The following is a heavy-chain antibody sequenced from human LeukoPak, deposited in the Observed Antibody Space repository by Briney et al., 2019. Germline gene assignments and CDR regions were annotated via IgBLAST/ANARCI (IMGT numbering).Heavy chain of an antibody. V-gene: IGHV3-21*01. CDR1: GFTFSYFS. CDR2: ISSSPSYI. CDR3: VRGGSGSYFPHWFDP. D-gene: IGHD3-10*01. Sequence: GGSLRLSCAASGFTFSYFSMNWVRQAPGKGLEWVSSISSSPSYIYYADSLKGRFTISRDDAKNSLYLQMNSLRAEDTAVYYCVRGGSGSYFPHWFDPWGQGTLVTVSS. J-gene: IGHJ5*02.